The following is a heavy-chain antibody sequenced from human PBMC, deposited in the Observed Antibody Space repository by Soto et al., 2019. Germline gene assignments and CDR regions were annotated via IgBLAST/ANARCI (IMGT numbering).Heavy chain of an antibody. CDR1: GYAFTTYG. Sequence: QVHLVQSGAEVKKPGASVKVSCKGSGYAFTTYGITWVRQAPGQGLEWMGWISAHNGNTNYAQKLQCRVTVTRHTSTSTAYMELRSLRSDDTAVYYCARGRYGDYWGQGALVTVSS. CDR2: ISAHNGNT. J-gene: IGHJ4*02. CDR3: ARGRYGDY. D-gene: IGHD1-1*01. V-gene: IGHV1-18*01.